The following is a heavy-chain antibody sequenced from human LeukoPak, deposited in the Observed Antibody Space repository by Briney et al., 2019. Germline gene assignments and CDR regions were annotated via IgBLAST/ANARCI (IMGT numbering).Heavy chain of an antibody. CDR2: GSYSGST. D-gene: IGHD1-26*01. J-gene: IGHJ4*02. V-gene: IGHV4-59*01. CDR3: ARAYGSYSFDY. Sequence: PSETLSLTCTVSGGSISSYYWNWIRQPPGKGLGWIGCGSYSGSTDYNPSLKSRVTISVDTSKNQFSLKLSSVTAADTAVYYCARAYGSYSFDYWGQGTLVTVSS. CDR1: GGSISSYY.